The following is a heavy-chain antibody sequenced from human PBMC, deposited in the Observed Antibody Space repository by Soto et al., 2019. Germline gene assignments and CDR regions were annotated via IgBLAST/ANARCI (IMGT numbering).Heavy chain of an antibody. Sequence: QVQLQESGPGLVKPSGTLSLTCAVSGGSISSTNWWSWVRQPPGKGLEWIGEIYHSGSTNYNPSPKSRVXIXVHXSKNQFSLKLSSVTAADTAVYYCARDFGYGGYGDYWGQGTLVTVSS. CDR1: GGSISSTNW. V-gene: IGHV4-4*02. J-gene: IGHJ4*02. CDR2: IYHSGST. D-gene: IGHD5-12*01. CDR3: ARDFGYGGYGDY.